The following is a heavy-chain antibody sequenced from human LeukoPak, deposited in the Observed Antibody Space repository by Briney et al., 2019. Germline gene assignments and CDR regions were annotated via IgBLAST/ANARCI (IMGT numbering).Heavy chain of an antibody. Sequence: PGGSLRLSCAASGFTFSSYGMSWVRQAPGKGLEWVSGISWNSGSIGYADSVKGRFTISRDNAKNSLYLQMNSLRAEDTALYYCAKATPTSRVLRYFDWLLSQYYFDYWGQGTLVTVSS. J-gene: IGHJ4*02. D-gene: IGHD3-9*01. CDR3: AKATPTSRVLRYFDWLLSQYYFDY. CDR1: GFTFSSYG. CDR2: ISWNSGSI. V-gene: IGHV3-9*01.